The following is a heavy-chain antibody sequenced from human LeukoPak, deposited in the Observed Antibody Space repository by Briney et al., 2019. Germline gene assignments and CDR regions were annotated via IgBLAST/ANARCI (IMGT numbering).Heavy chain of an antibody. CDR1: GFTFSNAW. D-gene: IGHD3-22*01. Sequence: GGSLRLSCAASGFTFSNAWMSWVRQAPGKGLEWVGRIKSKTDGGTTDYAAPVKGRFTISRDDSKNTLYLQMNSLKTEDTAVYYCTAPKYYYDNGLAWGQGTMVTVSS. J-gene: IGHJ3*01. CDR3: TAPKYYYDNGLA. CDR2: IKSKTDGGTT. V-gene: IGHV3-15*01.